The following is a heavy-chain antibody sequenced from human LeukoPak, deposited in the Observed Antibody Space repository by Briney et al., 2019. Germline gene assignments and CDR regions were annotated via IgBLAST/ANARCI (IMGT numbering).Heavy chain of an antibody. Sequence: ASVKASCKASGYTFTGYYMHWVRQAPGQGLEWMGWINPNSGGTNYAQKFQGRVTMTRDTSISTAYMELSRLRSDDTAVYYCARAGGQQLVRGRSWFDPWGQGTLVTVSA. CDR1: GYTFTGYY. D-gene: IGHD6-13*01. V-gene: IGHV1-2*02. J-gene: IGHJ5*02. CDR2: INPNSGGT. CDR3: ARAGGQQLVRGRSWFDP.